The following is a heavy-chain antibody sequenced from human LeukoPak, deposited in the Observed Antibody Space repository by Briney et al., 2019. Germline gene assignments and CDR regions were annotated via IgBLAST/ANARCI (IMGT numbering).Heavy chain of an antibody. D-gene: IGHD6-13*01. J-gene: IGHJ6*03. Sequence: PGGSLRLSCAGSGFTFSSYWMHWVRQAPGKGLVWVSRISTDASSTTYADSVKGRFTISRDNAKGTLYLQMSSLRAEDTAVYYCARVLAAEPYYYYYMDVWGKGTTVTISS. CDR3: ARVLAAEPYYYYYMDV. CDR1: GFTFSSYW. V-gene: IGHV3-74*01. CDR2: ISTDASST.